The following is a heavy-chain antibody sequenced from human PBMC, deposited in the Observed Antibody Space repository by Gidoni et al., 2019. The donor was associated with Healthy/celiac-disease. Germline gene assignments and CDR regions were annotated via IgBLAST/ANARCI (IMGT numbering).Heavy chain of an antibody. D-gene: IGHD3-10*01. V-gene: IGHV5-51*01. J-gene: IGHJ3*02. CDR1: GYSFTSYW. CDR3: ARRGYYGSGSYLRGDAFDI. Sequence: EVQLVQSGAEVKKPGESLKISCKGSGYSFTSYWIGWVRQMPGKVLEWMGSIYPGDSDTRYSPSFQGQVTISADKSISTAYLQWSSLKASDTAMYYCARRGYYGSGSYLRGDAFDIWGQGTMVTVSS. CDR2: IYPGDSDT.